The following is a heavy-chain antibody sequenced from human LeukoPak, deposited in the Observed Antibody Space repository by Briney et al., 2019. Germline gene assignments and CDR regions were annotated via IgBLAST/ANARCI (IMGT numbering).Heavy chain of an antibody. D-gene: IGHD1-26*01. V-gene: IGHV3-20*04. CDR1: GFKFDDFG. Sequence: PGGSLRLSCAASGFKFDDFGMSWVRQDQAKGLEWVSSINWDGGSTYYADSVKGRVTISRDNVENSLHLQMNSLRVEDTAVYYCVTGGSGTYYKWGQGTLVTVSS. CDR3: VTGGSGTYYK. J-gene: IGHJ4*02. CDR2: INWDGGST.